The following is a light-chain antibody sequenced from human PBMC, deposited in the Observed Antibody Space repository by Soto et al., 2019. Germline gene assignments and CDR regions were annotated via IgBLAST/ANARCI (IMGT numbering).Light chain of an antibody. CDR3: QRYGG. CDR1: QRISGW. J-gene: IGKJ1*01. Sequence: DIQMTQSPSTLSASVGDRGTITCRASQRISGWLAWYQQKRGKAPKLLIYDASSLESGVPSRFSGSGSGTDFTLTISRLEPEDFAVYYCQRYGGFGQGTKVDIK. V-gene: IGKV1-5*01. CDR2: DAS.